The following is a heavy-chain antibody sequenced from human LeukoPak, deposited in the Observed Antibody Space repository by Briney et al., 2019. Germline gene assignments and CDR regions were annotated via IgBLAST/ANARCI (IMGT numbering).Heavy chain of an antibody. V-gene: IGHV1-46*01. CDR1: GYTFTSYY. Sequence: ASVKVSCKASGYTFTSYYMHWVRQAPGQGLEWMGIINPSGGSTSYAQKFQGRVTITRDTSASTAYMELRSLRSEDMAVYYCARDLPDSSGHYYFDSWGQGTLVTVSS. CDR2: INPSGGST. J-gene: IGHJ4*02. D-gene: IGHD3-22*01. CDR3: ARDLPDSSGHYYFDS.